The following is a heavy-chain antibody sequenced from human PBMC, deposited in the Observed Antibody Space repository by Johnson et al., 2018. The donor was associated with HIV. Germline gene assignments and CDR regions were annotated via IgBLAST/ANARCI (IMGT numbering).Heavy chain of an antibody. D-gene: IGHD5-18*01. CDR1: GFTFSSYG. J-gene: IGHJ3*02. Sequence: QVQLVESGGGVVQPGGSLRLSCAASGFTFSSYGMHWVRQAPGKGLEWVAFIRYDGSNKYYADSVKGRFTISRDNSKNTLHLQMNSLRAEDTAVYYCAKDSRYSYGPDAFDIWGQGTMVTVSS. CDR2: IRYDGSNK. V-gene: IGHV3-30*02. CDR3: AKDSRYSYGPDAFDI.